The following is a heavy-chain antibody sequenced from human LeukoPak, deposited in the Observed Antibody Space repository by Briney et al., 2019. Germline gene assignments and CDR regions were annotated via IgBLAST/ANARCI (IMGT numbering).Heavy chain of an antibody. Sequence: PSETLSLTCTVSGGSISSGDYYWSWIRQPPGKGLERIGYIYYSGSTYYNPSLKSRVTISVDTSKNQFSLKLSSVTAADTAVYYCARAGGLLWFGEPYYFDYWGQGTLVTVSS. J-gene: IGHJ4*02. V-gene: IGHV4-30-4*08. D-gene: IGHD3-10*01. CDR2: IYYSGST. CDR1: GGSISSGDYY. CDR3: ARAGGLLWFGEPYYFDY.